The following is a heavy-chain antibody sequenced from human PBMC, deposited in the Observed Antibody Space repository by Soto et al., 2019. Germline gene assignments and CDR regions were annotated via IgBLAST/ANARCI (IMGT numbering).Heavy chain of an antibody. CDR2: ITGSSSRI. J-gene: IGHJ4*02. D-gene: IGHD5-12*01. V-gene: IGHV3-48*02. CDR1: GFSFSTHS. Sequence: EVQLVESGGGLVQPGGSLRLSCAASGFSFSTHSMNWVRQAPGKGLEWVSHITGSSSRIYYADFVKGRFTISRDNDKNSLYLQMSSLIYEDAAVYYCSRDPIRGYDYLDYWGQGTLVTVSS. CDR3: SRDPIRGYDYLDY.